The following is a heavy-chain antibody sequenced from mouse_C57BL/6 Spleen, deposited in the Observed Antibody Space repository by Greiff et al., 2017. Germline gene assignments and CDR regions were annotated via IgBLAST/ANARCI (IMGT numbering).Heavy chain of an antibody. D-gene: IGHD1-1*01. V-gene: IGHV2-9-1*01. CDR3: ARNEVGYYYGSSYSYWYFDV. CDR1: GFSLTSYA. Sequence: QVQLKQSGPGLVAPSQSLSITCTVSGFSLTSYAISWVRQPPGKGLEWLGVIWTGGGTNYNTALKSRLSISKDNSKSQVFLKMNSLQTDDTARYYYARNEVGYYYGSSYSYWYFDVWGTGTTVTVSS. J-gene: IGHJ1*03. CDR2: IWTGGGT.